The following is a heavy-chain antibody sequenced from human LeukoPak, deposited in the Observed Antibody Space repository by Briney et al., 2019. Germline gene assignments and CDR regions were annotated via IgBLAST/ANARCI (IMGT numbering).Heavy chain of an antibody. J-gene: IGHJ4*02. D-gene: IGHD2-15*01. CDR1: GYTFTSYG. CDR3: ARVGGYCSGGSCLQNFDY. Sequence: ASVKVSGKASGYTFTSYGISWVRQAPGQGLEWMGWISAYNGNTNYAQKLQGRVTMTTDTSTSTAYMELRSLRSDDTAVYYCARVGGYCSGGSCLQNFDYWGQGALVTVSS. V-gene: IGHV1-18*01. CDR2: ISAYNGNT.